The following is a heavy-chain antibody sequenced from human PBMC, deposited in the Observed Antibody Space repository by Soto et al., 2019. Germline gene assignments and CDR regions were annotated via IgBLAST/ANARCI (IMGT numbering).Heavy chain of an antibody. V-gene: IGHV4-59*08. CDR2: IYYSGNT. CDR3: ARYSVVVPAANFYYFDY. CDR1: GGSISGYY. J-gene: IGHJ4*02. D-gene: IGHD2-2*01. Sequence: SETLSLTCTVSGGSISGYYWSWIRQPPGKGLEWIGYIYYSGNTNYNPSLKSRVTISVDTSKSQFSLKLSSVTAADTAVYYCARYSVVVPAANFYYFDYWGQGTLVTVSS.